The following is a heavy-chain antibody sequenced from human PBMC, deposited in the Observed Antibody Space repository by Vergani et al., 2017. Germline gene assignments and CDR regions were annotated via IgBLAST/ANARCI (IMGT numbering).Heavy chain of an antibody. CDR2: INHRAST. D-gene: IGHD6-13*01. CDR3: ARSPVPAGRGQSRFDP. Sequence: QVQLQQWGAGLLKPSETLSLTCAVYGGSFSGYFWGWIRQLPGKGLEWIGKINHRASTNYNPSLTSRVTLSVDTSKNHFSLRLTSVTAADTAVYYCARSPVPAGRGQSRFDPWGQGTLVTVSS. J-gene: IGHJ5*02. CDR1: GGSFSGYF. V-gene: IGHV4-34*01.